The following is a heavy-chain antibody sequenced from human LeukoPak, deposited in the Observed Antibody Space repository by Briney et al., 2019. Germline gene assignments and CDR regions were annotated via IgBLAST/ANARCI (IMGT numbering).Heavy chain of an antibody. V-gene: IGHV4-59*12. CDR3: ARDSETTGEVRFDP. Sequence: PSETLSLTCTVSGGSISSYYWSWIRQPPGKGLEWIGYIYYSGSTNYNPSLKSRVTISVDTSKNQFSLKLSSVTAADTAVYYCARDSETTGEVRFDPWGQGTLVTVSS. D-gene: IGHD4-17*01. CDR2: IYYSGST. CDR1: GGSISSYY. J-gene: IGHJ5*02.